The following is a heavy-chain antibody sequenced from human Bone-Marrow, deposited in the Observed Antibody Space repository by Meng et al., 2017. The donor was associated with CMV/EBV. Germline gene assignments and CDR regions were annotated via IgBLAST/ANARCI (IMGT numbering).Heavy chain of an antibody. Sequence: GEALKISCAASGFTFSNYDMHWVRQATGKGLEWVSTIGTASDSYYPGSVKGRFTVSRENAKNSLYLQMNSLRAGDTAGYYCARGLRATAAHDAFDIWGQGTMVTVSS. J-gene: IGHJ3*02. CDR3: ARGLRATAAHDAFDI. CDR1: GFTFSNYD. D-gene: IGHD6-13*01. CDR2: IGTASDS. V-gene: IGHV3-13*01.